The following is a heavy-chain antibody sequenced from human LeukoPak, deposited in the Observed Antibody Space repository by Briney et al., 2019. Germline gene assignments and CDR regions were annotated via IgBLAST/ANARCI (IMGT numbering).Heavy chain of an antibody. V-gene: IGHV4-59*12. CDR3: ARYYYDSSGYLYYFDY. J-gene: IGHJ4*02. CDR2: IYYSGST. CDR1: GGSISSYY. Sequence: SETLSLTCTVSGGSISSYYWSWVRQPPGKGLEWIGYIYYSGSTYYNPSLKSRVTISVDTSKNQFSLKLSSVTAADTAVYYCARYYYDSSGYLYYFDYWGQGTLVTVSS. D-gene: IGHD3-22*01.